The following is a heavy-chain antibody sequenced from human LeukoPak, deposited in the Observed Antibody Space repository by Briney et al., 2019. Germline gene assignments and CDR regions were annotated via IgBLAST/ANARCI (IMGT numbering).Heavy chain of an antibody. J-gene: IGHJ5*02. CDR1: GYTFTSYD. CDR2: MNPNSGNT. CDR3: ARLQGVAGTEWFDP. D-gene: IGHD6-19*01. Sequence: GASVTVSCKASGYTFTSYDIHWVRQASGQGLEWMGWMNPNSGNTGYAQKFQGRVTMTRNTSISTAYMELSSLRSEDTAVYYCARLQGVAGTEWFDPWGQGTLVTVSS. V-gene: IGHV1-8*01.